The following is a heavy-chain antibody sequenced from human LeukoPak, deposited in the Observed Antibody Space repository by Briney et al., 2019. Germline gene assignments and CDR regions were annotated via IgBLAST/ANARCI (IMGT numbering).Heavy chain of an antibody. J-gene: IGHJ4*02. D-gene: IGHD3-9*01. CDR1: GGSINTNNW. Sequence: ASETLSLTSAVSGGSINTNNWWSWVRRPLGKGLEWIGEIYHSGNTNYNPSLKSRVTISGDKSKNQFSLKLSSVTAADTAIYYCARARNEILAGYYSFDYWGQGILVTVSS. CDR2: IYHSGNT. V-gene: IGHV4-4*02. CDR3: ARARNEILAGYYSFDY.